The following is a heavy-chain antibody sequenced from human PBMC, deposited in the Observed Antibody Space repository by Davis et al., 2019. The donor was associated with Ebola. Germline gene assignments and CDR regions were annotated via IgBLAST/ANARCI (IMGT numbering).Heavy chain of an antibody. CDR2: IHYSGST. D-gene: IGHD2-8*01. CDR1: GGSISSHY. CDR3: ARLNGMNWFDP. J-gene: IGHJ5*02. Sequence: MPGGSLRLSCTVSGGSISSHYWSWIRQSPGKGLEWIGYIHYSGSTNTNPSLKSRVTMSVDTSKNQFSLKLSSVTAADTAVYYCARLNGMNWFDPWGQGTLVTVSS. V-gene: IGHV4-59*08.